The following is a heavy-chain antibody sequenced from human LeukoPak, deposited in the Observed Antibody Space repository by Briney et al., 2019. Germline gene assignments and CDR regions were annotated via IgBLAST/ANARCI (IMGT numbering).Heavy chain of an antibody. J-gene: IGHJ4*02. CDR1: GFTFSSYG. CDR2: ISYDGSNK. CDR3: AKDVEQIWIHCFDY. Sequence: GGSLRLSCAASGFTFSSYGMHWVRQAPGKGLEWVAVISYDGSNKYYADSVKGRFTISGDYSKNTLYLQMNSLRAEDTAVYYCAKDVEQIWIHCFDYWGQGTLVTVSS. V-gene: IGHV3-30*18. D-gene: IGHD5-18*01.